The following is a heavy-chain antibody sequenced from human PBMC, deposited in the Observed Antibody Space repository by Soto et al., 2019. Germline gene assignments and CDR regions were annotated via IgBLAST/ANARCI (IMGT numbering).Heavy chain of an antibody. V-gene: IGHV3-33*01. D-gene: IGHD5-12*01. CDR2: IWYDGSNK. Sequence: QVQLVESGGGVVQPGRSLRLSCAASGFTFSSYGMHWVRQAPGKGLEWVAVIWYDGSNKYYADSVKGRFTISRDNSKKPLYLQMNSLRAEDTAVYYCARPSTDIVATISPVFAFDIWGQGTMVTVSS. CDR1: GFTFSSYG. J-gene: IGHJ3*02. CDR3: ARPSTDIVATISPVFAFDI.